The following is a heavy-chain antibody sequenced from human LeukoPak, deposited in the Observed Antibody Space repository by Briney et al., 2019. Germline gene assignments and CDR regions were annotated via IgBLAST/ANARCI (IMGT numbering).Heavy chain of an antibody. CDR1: GYTFTGYY. CDR2: INPNSGGT. CDR3: ARARQLPPDWFHP. D-gene: IGHD2-2*01. Sequence: GASVKVSCKASGYTFTGYYMHWVRQAPGQGLEWMGWINPNSGGTNYAQKFQGRVTMTRDTSISTAYMELSRLRGDDTAGYYCARARQLPPDWFHPWGQGTLVTVSS. V-gene: IGHV1-2*02. J-gene: IGHJ5*02.